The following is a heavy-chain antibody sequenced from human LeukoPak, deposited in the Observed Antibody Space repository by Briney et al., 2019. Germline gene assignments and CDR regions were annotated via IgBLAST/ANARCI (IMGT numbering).Heavy chain of an antibody. V-gene: IGHV4-34*01. Sequence: SETLSLTCAVYGESFSGYYWSWIRQSPGKGLEWIGEINHYGSTNYNPSLNSRVTISVDTSKNQFSLKLGFVTASDTAVYYCARGRLPAAVAGTARYFDIWGRGTLVTVSS. CDR2: INHYGST. J-gene: IGHJ2*01. D-gene: IGHD6-19*01. CDR3: ARGRLPAAVAGTARYFDI. CDR1: GESFSGYY.